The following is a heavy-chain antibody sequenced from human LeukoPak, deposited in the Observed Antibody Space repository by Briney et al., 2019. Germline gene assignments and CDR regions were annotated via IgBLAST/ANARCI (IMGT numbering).Heavy chain of an antibody. CDR3: AKGRRSPGDP. CDR2: INPTGTST. V-gene: IGHV1-46*01. CDR1: GYTFTNNY. D-gene: IGHD3-10*01. J-gene: IGHJ5*02. Sequence: ASVKVSCKASGYTFTNNYMHWVRQAPGQGLEWVGLINPTGTSTTYAQKFQGRVTMTRDMSTTTDYMELSSLRAEDTAVYYCAKGRRSPGDPWGQGTLVTVSS.